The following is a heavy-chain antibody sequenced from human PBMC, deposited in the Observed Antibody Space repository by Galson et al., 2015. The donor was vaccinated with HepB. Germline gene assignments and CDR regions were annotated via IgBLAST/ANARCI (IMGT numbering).Heavy chain of an antibody. CDR3: ARGLWVEYYYYYYMDV. CDR2: MNPNSGNT. D-gene: IGHD3-16*01. CDR1: GYTFTSYD. V-gene: IGHV1-8*01. Sequence: SVKVSCKASGYTFTSYDINWVRQATGQGLEWMGWMNPNSGNTGYAQKFQGRVTMTRNTSISTAYMELSSLRSEDTAVYYCARGLWVEYYYYYYMDVWGKGTTVTVSS. J-gene: IGHJ6*03.